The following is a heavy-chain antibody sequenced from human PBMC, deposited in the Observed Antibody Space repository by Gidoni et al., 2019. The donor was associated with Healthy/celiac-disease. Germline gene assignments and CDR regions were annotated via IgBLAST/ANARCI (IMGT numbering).Heavy chain of an antibody. Sequence: EVQLLESGGGLVQPGGSLRLSCAASRFTFSSYAMSWVRQAPGKGLEWVSAISGSGGSTYYADSVKGRFTISRDNSKNTLYLQMNSLRAEDTAVYYCAKDLRYCSSTSCTRAIDYWGQGTLVTVSS. V-gene: IGHV3-23*01. CDR2: ISGSGGST. J-gene: IGHJ4*02. CDR1: RFTFSSYA. D-gene: IGHD2-2*01. CDR3: AKDLRYCSSTSCTRAIDY.